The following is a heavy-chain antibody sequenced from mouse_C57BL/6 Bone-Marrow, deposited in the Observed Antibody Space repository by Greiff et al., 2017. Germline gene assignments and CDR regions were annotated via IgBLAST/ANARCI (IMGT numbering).Heavy chain of an antibody. J-gene: IGHJ4*01. Sequence: VQLQQSGGDLVKPGGSLKLSCAASGFTFSSYGMSWVRQTPDKRLEWVATISSGGSYTYYPDSVKGRFTISRDNAKNTLYLQMSSLKSEDTAMYYCARHNLYYAMDYWGQGTSVTVPS. CDR2: ISSGGSYT. V-gene: IGHV5-6*01. CDR1: GFTFSSYG. CDR3: ARHNLYYAMDY.